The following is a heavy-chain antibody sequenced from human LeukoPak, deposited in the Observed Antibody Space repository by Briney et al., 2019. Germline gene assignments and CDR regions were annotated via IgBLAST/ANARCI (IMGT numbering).Heavy chain of an antibody. Sequence: ASVKVSCKASGYTFTGYYMHWVRQAPGQGLEWMGWISAYNGNTNYAQKLQGRVTMTTDTSTSTAYMELRSLRSDDTAVYYCARERMVRGVISFDYWGQGTLVTVSS. D-gene: IGHD3-10*01. CDR3: ARERMVRGVISFDY. V-gene: IGHV1-18*04. J-gene: IGHJ4*02. CDR1: GYTFTGYY. CDR2: ISAYNGNT.